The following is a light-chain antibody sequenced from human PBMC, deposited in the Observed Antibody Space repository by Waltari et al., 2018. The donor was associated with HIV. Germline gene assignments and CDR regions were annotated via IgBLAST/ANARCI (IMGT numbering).Light chain of an antibody. CDR3: QQHENWPYT. CDR2: GAS. V-gene: IGKV3-15*01. J-gene: IGKJ2*01. CDR1: QSVGSK. Sequence: EMVMTQSPATLSVSPGERATLSCRASQSVGSKLAWYQQKPGQAPRLLIYGASSRATGVSARFSGSGSGTEFTLTVSRLESEDFAVYYCQQHENWPYTFGQGTRLEIK.